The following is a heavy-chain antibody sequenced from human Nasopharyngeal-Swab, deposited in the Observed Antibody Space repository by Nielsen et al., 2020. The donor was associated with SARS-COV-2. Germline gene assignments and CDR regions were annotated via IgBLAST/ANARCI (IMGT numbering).Heavy chain of an antibody. CDR2: ISGYNGNT. CDR1: GYTFTRYG. V-gene: IGHV1-18*01. Sequence: ASVKVSCKTSGYTFTRYGISWVRQAPGQGLEWMGWISGYNGNTYYAQEFQGRVTMTRDTSTSTVYMELSSLRSEDTAVYYCARDLTATVTTNYYYGMDVWGQGTTVTVSS. D-gene: IGHD4-17*01. J-gene: IGHJ6*02. CDR3: ARDLTATVTTNYYYGMDV.